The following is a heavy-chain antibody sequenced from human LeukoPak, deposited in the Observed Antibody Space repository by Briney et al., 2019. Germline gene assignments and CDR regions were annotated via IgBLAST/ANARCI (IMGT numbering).Heavy chain of an antibody. CDR2: INPNSGDT. V-gene: IGHV1-2*02. CDR3: ARVKTMIIVVSLFDY. Sequence: ASVKVSCKASGYIFTGYYMHWVRQAPGQGLEWMGWINPNSGDTNYAQKFQGRVTMTRDTSISTAYMELSRLRSDDTAVYYCARVKTMIIVVSLFDYWGQGTLVTVSS. J-gene: IGHJ4*02. D-gene: IGHD3-22*01. CDR1: GYIFTGYY.